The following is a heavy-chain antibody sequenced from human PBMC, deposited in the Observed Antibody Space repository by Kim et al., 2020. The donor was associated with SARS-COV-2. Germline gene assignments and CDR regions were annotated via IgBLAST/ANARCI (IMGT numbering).Heavy chain of an antibody. Sequence: SETLSLTCAVYGGSFSGYYWSWIRQPPGKGLEWIGEINHSGSTNYNPSLKSRVTISVDTSKNQFSLKLSSVTAADTAVYYCARGWVSYYFYYWGQGTLVT. CDR1: GGSFSGYY. J-gene: IGHJ4*02. CDR2: INHSGST. D-gene: IGHD6-13*01. V-gene: IGHV4-34*01. CDR3: ARGWVSYYFYY.